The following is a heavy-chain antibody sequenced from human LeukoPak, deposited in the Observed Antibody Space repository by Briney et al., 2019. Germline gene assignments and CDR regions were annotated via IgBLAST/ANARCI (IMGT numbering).Heavy chain of an antibody. Sequence: ASVKVSCKASGYTFTGYYIHWVRQAPGQGLEWMGWMNPNSSDTSYAQKFQGRVTMTRDTSISTAYMELTRLRSDDSAVYYCAREPGDGGYDYFDYWGQGSLVTVSS. CDR2: MNPNSSDT. D-gene: IGHD5-12*01. J-gene: IGHJ4*02. CDR3: AREPGDGGYDYFDY. CDR1: GYTFTGYY. V-gene: IGHV1-2*02.